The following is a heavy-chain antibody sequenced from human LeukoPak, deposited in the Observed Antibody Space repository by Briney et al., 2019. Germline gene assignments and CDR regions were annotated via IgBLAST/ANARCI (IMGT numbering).Heavy chain of an antibody. V-gene: IGHV3-74*01. D-gene: IGHD1-14*01. CDR1: GFTFSSYW. Sequence: PGGSLRLSCAASGFTFSSYWMHWVRQVPGKGLAWVSRINSDGSSTSYADSVKGRFTISRDNAKNTLYVQMNSLRAEDTAVYYCSTGSRHAFDIWGRGTMVTGSS. CDR3: STGSRHAFDI. CDR2: INSDGSST. J-gene: IGHJ3*02.